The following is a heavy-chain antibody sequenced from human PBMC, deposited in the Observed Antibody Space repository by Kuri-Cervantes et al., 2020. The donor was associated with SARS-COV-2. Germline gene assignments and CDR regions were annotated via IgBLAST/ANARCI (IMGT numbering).Heavy chain of an antibody. CDR3: ARAGGSGGTSNYYYYMDV. Sequence: GESLKISCAASGFTFSSHSMNWVRQAPGKGLEWVSCTSSGSNYIYYVDSVKGRFTISRDNAKNSLYLQMNSLRAEDTAVYYCARAGGSGGTSNYYYYMDVWGKGTTVTVSS. CDR1: GFTFSSHS. V-gene: IGHV3-21*01. J-gene: IGHJ6*03. CDR2: TSSGSNYI. D-gene: IGHD2-15*01.